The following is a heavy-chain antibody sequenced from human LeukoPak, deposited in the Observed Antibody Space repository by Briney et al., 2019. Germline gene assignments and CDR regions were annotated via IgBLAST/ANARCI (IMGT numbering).Heavy chain of an antibody. D-gene: IGHD2-2*01. J-gene: IGHJ4*02. V-gene: IGHV3-30*18. CDR1: GFTSNNYG. Sequence: GGSLRLSCAASGFTSNNYGMHWVRQAPGKGLEWVAVISYDGRNIHYPDSVKGRFTISRDISTDTLWLQMDSLRTEDTAVYYCAKGPLRGTAAAIDYWGQGTLVTVSS. CDR2: ISYDGRNI. CDR3: AKGPLRGTAAAIDY.